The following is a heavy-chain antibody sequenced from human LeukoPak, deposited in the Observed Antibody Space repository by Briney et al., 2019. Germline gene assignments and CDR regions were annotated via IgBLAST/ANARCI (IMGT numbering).Heavy chain of an antibody. CDR2: IYTSGST. CDR3: ARSIMITFGGVIVIQAPGAFDI. J-gene: IGHJ3*02. D-gene: IGHD3-16*02. CDR1: GGSISSGSYY. Sequence: SQTLSLTCTVSGGSISSGSYYWSWIRQPAGKGLEWIGRIYTSGSTNYNPSLKSRVTISVDTSKNQFSLKLSSVTAADTAVYYCARSIMITFGGVIVIQAPGAFDIWGQGTMVTVSS. V-gene: IGHV4-61*02.